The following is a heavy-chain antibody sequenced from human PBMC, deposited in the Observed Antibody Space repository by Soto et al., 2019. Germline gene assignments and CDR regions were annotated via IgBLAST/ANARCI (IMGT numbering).Heavy chain of an antibody. CDR1: GYSFTGNS. Sequence: QVHLVQSGAEVRKPGASVKVSCKASGYSFTGNSMHWVRQAPGQGLEWMGWINPNNGGINNAQKFQGRVTMTRDTSISTAYMDLSRLRSDDTAVYYCVMQRGGFVYWGQGTLVTVSS. D-gene: IGHD6-19*01. V-gene: IGHV1-2*02. CDR3: VMQRGGFVY. CDR2: INPNNGGI. J-gene: IGHJ4*02.